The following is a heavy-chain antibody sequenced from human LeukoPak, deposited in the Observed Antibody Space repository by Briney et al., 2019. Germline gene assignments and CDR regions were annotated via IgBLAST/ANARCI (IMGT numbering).Heavy chain of an antibody. D-gene: IGHD5-18*01. V-gene: IGHV1-69*10. J-gene: IGHJ4*02. CDR3: ARARRVGTVMDYFDY. CDR2: IIPILGTP. CDR1: GGSFSSYA. Sequence: SVKVSCKASGGSFSSYAISWVRQAPGQGLEWMGQIIPILGTPNYAQKFQGRVTITADKSTSTAYMELSSLRSEDTAFYYCARARRVGTVMDYFDYWGQGTLVTVSS.